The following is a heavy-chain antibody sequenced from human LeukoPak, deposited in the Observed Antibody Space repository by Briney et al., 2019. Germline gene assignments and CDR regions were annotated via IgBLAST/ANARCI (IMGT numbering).Heavy chain of an antibody. CDR1: GFTFDIYA. J-gene: IGHJ4*02. CDR3: ATEYYY. CDR2: ISASANST. D-gene: IGHD2/OR15-2a*01. Sequence: GGSLRLSCAASGFTFDIYAMTWVRQAPGKGPDWVSGISASANSTYYADSVKGRFIISRDNSKNTLYLQMNSLRAEDTAVYYCATEYYYWGQGTLVTVSS. V-gene: IGHV3-23*01.